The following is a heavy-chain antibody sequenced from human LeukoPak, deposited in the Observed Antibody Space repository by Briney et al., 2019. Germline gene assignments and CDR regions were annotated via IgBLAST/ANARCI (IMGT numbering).Heavy chain of an antibody. J-gene: IGHJ4*02. CDR3: ARALDYGDYPFDY. V-gene: IGHV4-38-2*01. CDR2: IYHSGST. D-gene: IGHD4-17*01. Sequence: PSETLSLTCAVSGYSISSGYYCGWIRQPPGKGLEWIGSIYHSGSTYYNPSLKSRVTISVDTSKNQFSLKLSSVTAADTAVYYCARALDYGDYPFDYWGQGTLVTVSS. CDR1: GYSISSGYY.